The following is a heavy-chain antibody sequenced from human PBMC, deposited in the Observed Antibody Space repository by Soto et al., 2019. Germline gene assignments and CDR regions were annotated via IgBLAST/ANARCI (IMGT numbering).Heavy chain of an antibody. D-gene: IGHD1-1*01. V-gene: IGHV3-30*18. CDR2: ISYDGSNK. CDR1: GFTFSSYG. Sequence: QVQLVESGGGVVQPGRSLRLSCAASGFTFSSYGMHWVRQAPGKGLEWVAVISYDGSNKYYADSVKGRFTISRDNSKNTAYLKLNSLRAEDTAVYYCAKEPYTGPLDYWDQGTLVTVYS. CDR3: AKEPYTGPLDY. J-gene: IGHJ4*02.